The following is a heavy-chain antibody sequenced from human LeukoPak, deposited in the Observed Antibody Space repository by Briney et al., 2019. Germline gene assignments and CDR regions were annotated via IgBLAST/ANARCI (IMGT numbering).Heavy chain of an antibody. CDR1: GFTFSSYA. J-gene: IGHJ5*02. D-gene: IGHD3-3*01. Sequence: PGGSLRLSCAASGFTFSSYAMSWVRQAPGKGLEWVSAISGSGGSTYYAGSVKGRFTISRDNSKNTLYLQMNSLRAEDTAVYYCAKELGKLRFLEWSNWFDPWGQGTLVTVSS. CDR2: ISGSGGST. V-gene: IGHV3-23*01. CDR3: AKELGKLRFLEWSNWFDP.